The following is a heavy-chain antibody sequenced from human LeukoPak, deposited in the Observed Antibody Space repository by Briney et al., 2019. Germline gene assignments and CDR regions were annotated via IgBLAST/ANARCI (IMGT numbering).Heavy chain of an antibody. V-gene: IGHV4-34*01. Sequence: SETLYLTCAVYGGSFRGYYWSWIRQPPGKGLEWIGEINHSGSTNYNPSLKSRVTISVDTSKNQFSLKLSSVTAADTAVYYCARGFKRYSSSSAFDYWGREPWSPSPQ. CDR1: GGSFRGYY. D-gene: IGHD6-6*01. CDR2: INHSGST. J-gene: IGHJ4*02. CDR3: ARGFKRYSSSSAFDY.